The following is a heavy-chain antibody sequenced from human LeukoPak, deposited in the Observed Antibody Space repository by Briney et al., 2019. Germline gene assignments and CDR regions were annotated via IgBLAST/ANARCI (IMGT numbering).Heavy chain of an antibody. CDR3: ARARSGSVLWGPFDI. CDR2: IYSGGST. CDR1: GFTVSSNY. J-gene: IGHJ3*02. V-gene: IGHV3-53*01. D-gene: IGHD1-26*01. Sequence: PGGSLRLSCAASGFTVSSNYMSWVRQAPGKGLEWVSVIYSGGSTYYADSVKGRFTISRDNSKNTLYLQMNSLRAEDTAVYYCARARSGSVLWGPFDIWGQGTMVTVSS.